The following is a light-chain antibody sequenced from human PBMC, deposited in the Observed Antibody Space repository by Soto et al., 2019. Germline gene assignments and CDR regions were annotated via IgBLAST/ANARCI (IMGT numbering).Light chain of an antibody. CDR2: GAS. J-gene: IGKJ3*01. Sequence: DIVLTQSPGTLSLSPGERATLSCRASQSVSSSYLAWYQQKPGQAPRLLISGASSRATGIPDRFSGSGSGTDFTLTISRLEPEDFAVYYCQQYGGSPPFTFGPGTKVDIK. CDR3: QQYGGSPPFT. V-gene: IGKV3-20*01. CDR1: QSVSSSY.